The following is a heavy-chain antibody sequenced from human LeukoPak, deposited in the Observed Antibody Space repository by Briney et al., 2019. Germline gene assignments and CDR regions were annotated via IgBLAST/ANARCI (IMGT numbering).Heavy chain of an antibody. V-gene: IGHV3-66*01. Sequence: GGSLRLSCAASGFTVSSNYMSWVRQAPGKGLEWVSVIYSGGSTYYADSVKGRFTISRDNPKNTLYLQMNSLRAENTAVYYCARTMVRGVIIKSYYFDYWGQGTLVTVSS. CDR3: ARTMVRGVIIKSYYFDY. CDR2: IYSGGST. J-gene: IGHJ4*02. D-gene: IGHD3-10*01. CDR1: GFTVSSNY.